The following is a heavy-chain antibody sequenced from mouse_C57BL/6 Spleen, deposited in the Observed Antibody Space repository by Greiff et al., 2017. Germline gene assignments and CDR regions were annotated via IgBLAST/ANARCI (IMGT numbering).Heavy chain of an antibody. D-gene: IGHD2-1*01. CDR1: GYTFTSYW. V-gene: IGHV1-53*01. CDR3: ARGGGGNLWYFDV. CDR2: INPSNGGT. Sequence: QVQLQQPGTELVKPGASVKLSCKASGYTFTSYWMHWVKQRSGQGLEWIGNINPSNGGTNYNEKFKSKATLTVDKSSSTAYMQLSSLTSEDSAVYYCARGGGGNLWYFDVWGTGTTVTVSS. J-gene: IGHJ1*03.